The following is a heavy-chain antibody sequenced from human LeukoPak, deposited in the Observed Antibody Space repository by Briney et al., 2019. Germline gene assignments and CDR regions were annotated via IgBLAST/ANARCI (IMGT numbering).Heavy chain of an antibody. CDR3: ARDGYGLGIYYDRFDS. V-gene: IGHV3-7*01. CDR1: GFTFSSYW. Sequence: GGSLRLSCAASGFTFSSYWMSWVRQAPGKGLEWVANIKQDGSEKDYVNSVKGRFTISRDNARKLLFLQMNSLRAEDTALYYCARDGYGLGIYYDRFDSWGQGTPVTVSS. D-gene: IGHD3-16*01. J-gene: IGHJ4*02. CDR2: IKQDGSEK.